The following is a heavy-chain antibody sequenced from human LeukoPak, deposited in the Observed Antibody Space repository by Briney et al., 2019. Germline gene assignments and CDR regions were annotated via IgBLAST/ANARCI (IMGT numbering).Heavy chain of an antibody. V-gene: IGHV3-30-3*01. CDR2: ISYDGSNK. CDR3: ARGPYYYDSSGYRGDFQH. CDR1: GFTFSSYA. Sequence: GGSLRLSRAASGFTFSSYAMHWVRQAPGKGLEWVAVISYDGSNKYYADSVKGRFTISRDNSKNTLYLQMNSLRAEDTAVYYCARGPYYYDSSGYRGDFQHWGQGTLVTVSS. D-gene: IGHD3-22*01. J-gene: IGHJ1*01.